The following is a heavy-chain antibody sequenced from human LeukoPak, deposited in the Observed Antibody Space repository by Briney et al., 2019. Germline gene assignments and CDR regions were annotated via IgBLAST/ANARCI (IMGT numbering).Heavy chain of an antibody. J-gene: IGHJ4*02. CDR1: GFTFSSYD. CDR2: IYQSGTT. Sequence: GSLRLSCAASGFTFSSYDMSWVRQAPGKGLEWIGSIYQSGTTYYNPSLKSRVTISIDTSKNQFSLRLTSVTDADTAVYYCARGRRGYRTEFDSWGQGTLVTVSS. D-gene: IGHD3-22*01. V-gene: IGHV4-38-2*01. CDR3: ARGRRGYRTEFDS.